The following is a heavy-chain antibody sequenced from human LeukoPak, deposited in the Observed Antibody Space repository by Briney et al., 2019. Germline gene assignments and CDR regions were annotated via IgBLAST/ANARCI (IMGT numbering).Heavy chain of an antibody. V-gene: IGHV1-69*04. D-gene: IGHD6-13*01. Sequence: SVKVSCKASGGTFSSYAISWVRQAPGQGLEWMGRIIPSLGIANYAQKFQGRVTITADKSTSTAYMELSSLRSEDTAVYYCAREGDSSSWYPVGYFDYWGQGTLVTVSS. CDR3: AREGDSSSWYPVGYFDY. CDR1: GGTFSSYA. J-gene: IGHJ4*02. CDR2: IIPSLGIA.